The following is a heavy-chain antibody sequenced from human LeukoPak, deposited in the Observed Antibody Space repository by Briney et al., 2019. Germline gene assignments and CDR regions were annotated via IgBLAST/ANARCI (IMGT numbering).Heavy chain of an antibody. D-gene: IGHD3-3*01. CDR2: MFYIGNT. J-gene: IGHJ4*02. CDR3: ARAHYDFWSGYYTGPFDY. V-gene: IGHV4-59*08. Sequence: SETLSLTCSVSGGYISGYYRTWIRQSPGKGLEWIGNMFYIGNTNYNPSLKSRVTMAVDTSKNQFSLKLSSVTAADTAVYYCARAHYDFWSGYYTGPFDYWGQGTLVTVSS. CDR1: GGYISGYY.